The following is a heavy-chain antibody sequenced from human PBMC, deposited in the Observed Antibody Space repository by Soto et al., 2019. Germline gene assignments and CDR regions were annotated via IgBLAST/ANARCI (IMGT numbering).Heavy chain of an antibody. V-gene: IGHV3-23*01. Sequence: EVQLLESGGGLAQPGGSLRLSCAASRFSFSSYAMTWVRQAPGKGLEWVSGISGSGSGKYYADSVKGRFTISRDNFKDTLYLQMHSLRVEDTAVYFCAKLAIVEQLVDNWLDAWGPGTLVAVSS. J-gene: IGHJ5*02. D-gene: IGHD6-6*01. CDR3: AKLAIVEQLVDNWLDA. CDR1: RFSFSSYA. CDR2: ISGSGSGK.